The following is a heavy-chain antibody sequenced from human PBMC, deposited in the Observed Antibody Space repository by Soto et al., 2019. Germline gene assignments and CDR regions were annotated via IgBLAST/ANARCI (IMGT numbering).Heavy chain of an antibody. CDR3: ARAGQYYDSSGYVN. Sequence: QVKLVQSGTEVKKPGASLKVSCKASGYSFATSGISWVRQAPGQGLGWIGWISVYNGNTNYDQKVHGRVTMTTATSTTTAYLELRSLRSDATAVYYCARAGQYYDSSGYVNWGQGTLVTVSS. D-gene: IGHD3-22*01. CDR1: GYSFATSG. CDR2: ISVYNGNT. J-gene: IGHJ4*02. V-gene: IGHV1-18*01.